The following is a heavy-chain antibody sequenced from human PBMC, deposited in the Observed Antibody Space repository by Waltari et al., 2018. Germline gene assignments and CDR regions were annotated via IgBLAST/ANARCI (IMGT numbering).Heavy chain of an antibody. CDR1: GFTFRNSG. V-gene: IGHV3-30*18. Sequence: QVQLVESGGGVVQPGRSLRLSCAASGFTFRNSGMHWVRQAPGKGLEWVAVISYDGTIKYDVDSVKGRFTISRDNSENTLYLQMNSLRADDTAVYYCAKGLDTDMIKMGDHWGQGTLVTVSS. D-gene: IGHD5-18*01. CDR3: AKGLDTDMIKMGDH. J-gene: IGHJ4*02. CDR2: ISYDGTIK.